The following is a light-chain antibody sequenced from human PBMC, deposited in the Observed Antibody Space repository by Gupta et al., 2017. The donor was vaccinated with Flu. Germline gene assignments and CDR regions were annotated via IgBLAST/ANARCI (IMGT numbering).Light chain of an antibody. J-gene: IGLJ1*01. Sequence: SSELTQDPAVSVALGQTVRITCQGDRLRSYYASWYQQKPGQAPVLVIYGKNNRPSGIPDRFSGSSSGNTASLTITGAQAEDEADYYCNSRDSSGNLPYVFGTGTKVTVL. CDR2: GKN. CDR3: NSRDSSGNLPYV. CDR1: RLRSYY. V-gene: IGLV3-19*01.